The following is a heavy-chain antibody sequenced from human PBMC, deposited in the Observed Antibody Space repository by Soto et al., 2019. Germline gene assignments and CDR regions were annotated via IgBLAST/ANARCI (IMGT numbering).Heavy chain of an antibody. Sequence: QLQLQESGSGLVKPSQTLSLTCAVSGGSISSGGYSWSWIRQPPGKGLEYIGYIYHSGSTYYNPSLKRRVTISVDRSKNQFSLKLSSVTAAETAVYYCARVRSGWGIDYWGQGTLVTVSS. CDR1: GGSISSGGYS. CDR2: IYHSGST. V-gene: IGHV4-30-2*01. J-gene: IGHJ4*02. D-gene: IGHD6-19*01. CDR3: ARVRSGWGIDY.